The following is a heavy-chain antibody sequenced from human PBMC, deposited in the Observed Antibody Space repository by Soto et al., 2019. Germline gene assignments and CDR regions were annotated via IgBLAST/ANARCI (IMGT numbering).Heavy chain of an antibody. D-gene: IGHD3-10*01. CDR3: ARHSPPFFYGSGPWDV. CDR2: IYSNGNT. J-gene: IGHJ6*02. CDR1: GGSISNSY. Sequence: SDTLLLTCTVSGGSISNSYWSRIRQSPGKGLEWIGYIYSNGNTNYNPSLKSRLTISIDPSKNQFSLKLSSLSAADTAVYYCARHSPPFFYGSGPWDVWGQGTTVNVSS. V-gene: IGHV4-59*08.